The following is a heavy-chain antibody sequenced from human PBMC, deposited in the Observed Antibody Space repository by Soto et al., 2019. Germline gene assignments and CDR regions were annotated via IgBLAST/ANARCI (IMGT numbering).Heavy chain of an antibody. D-gene: IGHD3-16*01. CDR1: GGSISRYF. J-gene: IGHJ4*02. V-gene: IGHV4-59*01. CDR3: ARSLRNDLFDY. CDR2: IYYTGST. Sequence: ETLSLTCTVSGGSISRYFWGWIRQPPGKGLELIGYIYYTGSTNYHPSLKNRVTISVDTSQNQFSLKLNSVTAADTAVYFCARSLRNDLFDYWGQGALVTVSS.